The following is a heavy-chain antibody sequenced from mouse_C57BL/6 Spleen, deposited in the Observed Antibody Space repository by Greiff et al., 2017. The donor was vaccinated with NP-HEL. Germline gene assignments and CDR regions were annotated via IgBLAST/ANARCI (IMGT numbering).Heavy chain of an antibody. CDR1: GYTFTSYW. J-gene: IGHJ4*01. V-gene: IGHV1-69*01. D-gene: IGHD2-3*01. CDR2: IDPSDSST. CDR3: ARWLLRGYYYAMDY. Sequence: QVQLQQSGAELVMPGASVKLSCKASGYTFTSYWMHWVKQRPGQGLEWIGEIDPSDSSTNYNQKFKGKSTLTVDKSSSTAYMQLSSLTSEDSAVYYCARWLLRGYYYAMDYWGQGTSVTVSS.